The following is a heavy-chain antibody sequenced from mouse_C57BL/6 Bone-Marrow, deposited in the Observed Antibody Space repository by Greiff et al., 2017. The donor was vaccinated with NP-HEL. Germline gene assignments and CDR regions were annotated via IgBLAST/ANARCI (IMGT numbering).Heavy chain of an antibody. CDR2: INPSSGYT. J-gene: IGHJ4*01. V-gene: IGHV1-4*01. Sequence: QVQLQQSGAELARPGASVKMSCKASGYTFTSYTMHWVKQRPGQGLEWIGYINPSSGYTKYNQKFKDKATLTADKSSSTAYMQLSSLTSEDSAVYYCALYDYVPYAMDYWGQGTSVTVSS. D-gene: IGHD2-4*01. CDR1: GYTFTSYT. CDR3: ALYDYVPYAMDY.